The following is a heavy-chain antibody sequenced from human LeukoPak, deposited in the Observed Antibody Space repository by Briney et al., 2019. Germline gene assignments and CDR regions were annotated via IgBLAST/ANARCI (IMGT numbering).Heavy chain of an antibody. D-gene: IGHD3-10*01. J-gene: IGHJ4*02. CDR3: ASPQRTLWFGGYSGLYFDY. CDR1: GGSFSAYYY. V-gene: IGHV4-34*01. CDR2: INHSGST. Sequence: SETLSLTCAVFGGSFSAYYYWSWIRQPPGKGLEWIGEINHSGSTNYNPSLKSRVTISVDTSKKQFSLKLSSVTAADTAVYYCASPQRTLWFGGYSGLYFDYWGQGTLVTVSS.